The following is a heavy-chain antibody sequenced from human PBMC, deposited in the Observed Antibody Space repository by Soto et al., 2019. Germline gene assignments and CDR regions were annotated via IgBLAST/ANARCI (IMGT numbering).Heavy chain of an antibody. Sequence: QVQLVQSGAEVKKPGASVKVSCKASGYTFTSYGISWVRQAPGQGLEWMGWISAYNGNTNYAQKLQGRVTMTTDTSTSTAYMELRSLRSDDTAVYYFAFSYAFWSGSPTPYYFDYWGQGTLVTVSS. V-gene: IGHV1-18*01. CDR1: GYTFTSYG. CDR2: ISAYNGNT. CDR3: AFSYAFWSGSPTPYYFDY. J-gene: IGHJ4*02. D-gene: IGHD3-3*01.